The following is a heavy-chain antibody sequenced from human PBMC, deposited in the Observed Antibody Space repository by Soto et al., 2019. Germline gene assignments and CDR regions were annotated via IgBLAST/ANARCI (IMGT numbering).Heavy chain of an antibody. D-gene: IGHD3-10*01. CDR2: IYYSGST. Sequence: QVQLQESGPGLVRPSETLSLTCTVSGGSVSSGSYYWSWIRQPPGKGLEWIGYIYYSGSTNDNPSLKSRVTISLDTYKNQFSLKLSSVTAADTAVYYCARELLGFGETAYGMDVWGHGTTVTVSS. CDR3: ARELLGFGETAYGMDV. J-gene: IGHJ6*02. CDR1: GGSVSSGSYY. V-gene: IGHV4-61*01.